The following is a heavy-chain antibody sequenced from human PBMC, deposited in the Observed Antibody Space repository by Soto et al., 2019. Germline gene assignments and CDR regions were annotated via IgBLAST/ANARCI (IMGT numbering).Heavy chain of an antibody. V-gene: IGHV3-48*04. CDR1: GFTFSSYS. CDR2: ISSSSSTI. CDR3: AGPQNGYYYYGMDV. J-gene: IGHJ6*02. D-gene: IGHD1-1*01. Sequence: GGSLRLSCAASGFTFSSYSMNWVRQAPGKGLEWVSYISSSSSTIYYADSVKGRFTISRDNAKNSLYLQMNSLRAEDTAVYYCAGPQNGYYYYGMDVWGQGTTVTVSS.